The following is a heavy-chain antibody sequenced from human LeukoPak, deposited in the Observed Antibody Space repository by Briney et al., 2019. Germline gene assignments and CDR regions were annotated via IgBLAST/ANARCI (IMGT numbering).Heavy chain of an antibody. J-gene: IGHJ3*02. CDR1: GYTFTGYY. Sequence: ASVKVSCKASGYTFTGYYMHWVRQAPGQGLEWMGRINPNSGGTNYAQKFQGRVTMTRDTSINTAYMELSRLRSDHTAVYYCARDMHPWSNCWPDAFDIWGQGTVVTVSS. CDR3: ARDMHPWSNCWPDAFDI. D-gene: IGHD2-21*01. CDR2: INPNSGGT. V-gene: IGHV1-2*06.